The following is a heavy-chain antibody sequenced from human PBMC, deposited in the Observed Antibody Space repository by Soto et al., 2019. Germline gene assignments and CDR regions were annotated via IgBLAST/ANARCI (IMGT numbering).Heavy chain of an antibody. J-gene: IGHJ6*02. CDR1: GFSLTTSGVG. D-gene: IGHD3-10*01. CDR3: AHKSLVPFGLDV. CDR2: IYWDDDK. V-gene: IGHV2-5*02. Sequence: QITLKESGPTLVKPTQTLTLTCTFSGFSLTTSGVGVGWIRQPPGKALEWLALIYWDDDKRYTPSLKNRLTITKDTSRHQVVLTLIDLDPVDTATYYCAHKSLVPFGLDVWGQGTTVTVAS.